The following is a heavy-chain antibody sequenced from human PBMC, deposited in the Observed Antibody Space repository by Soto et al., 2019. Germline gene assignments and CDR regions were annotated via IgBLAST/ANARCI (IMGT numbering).Heavy chain of an antibody. CDR3: TTDPLDIYYYYMDV. V-gene: IGHV3-15*01. CDR2: IKSKTDGGTT. CDR1: XXXXXXXX. Sequence: GGSLRLSXXASXXXXXXXXXXXXXQAPGXGXEWVGRIKSKTDGGTTDYAAPVKGRFTISRDDSKNTLYLQMNSLKTEDTAVYYCTTDPLDIYYYYMDVWGKGTTVNVS. J-gene: IGHJ6*03. D-gene: IGHD2-2*03.